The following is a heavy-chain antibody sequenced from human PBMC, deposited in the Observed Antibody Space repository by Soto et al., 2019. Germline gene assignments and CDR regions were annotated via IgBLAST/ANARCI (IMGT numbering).Heavy chain of an antibody. D-gene: IGHD2-2*01. Sequence: SETLSLTCTVSGASISSGDYYWSWIRQPPGKGLEWIGYIYHSGRTYYNPSLKSRLTISVDTSKNQFSLRLNSVTAADTAVYYCARASSSAYRLAHLAYWRQGALVPGSS. J-gene: IGHJ4*02. CDR1: GASISSGDYY. CDR2: IYHSGRT. V-gene: IGHV4-30-4*01. CDR3: ARASSSAYRLAHLAY.